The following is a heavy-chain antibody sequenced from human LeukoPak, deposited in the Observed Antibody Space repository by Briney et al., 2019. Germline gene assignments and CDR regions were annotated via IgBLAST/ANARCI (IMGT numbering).Heavy chain of an antibody. CDR2: ISSSSSYI. CDR1: GFTFSRYS. Sequence: GGSLRLSCAASGFTFSRYSMNWVRQAPGKGLEWVSSISSSSSYIYYADSVKGRFTISRDNAKNSLYLQMNSLRAEDTAVYYCARDGEWLVGEFDPWGQGTLVTVSS. J-gene: IGHJ5*02. CDR3: ARDGEWLVGEFDP. V-gene: IGHV3-21*01. D-gene: IGHD6-19*01.